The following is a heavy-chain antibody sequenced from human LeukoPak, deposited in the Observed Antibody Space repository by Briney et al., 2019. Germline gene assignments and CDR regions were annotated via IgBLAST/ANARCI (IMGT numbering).Heavy chain of an antibody. Sequence: GGSLRLSCAASGFTFSSYGMHRVRQAPGKGLEWVAVIWYDGSNKYYADSVKGQFTISRDNSKNTLYLQMNSLRAEDTAVYYCARAGPPNYDFWSGYAANYYYYYGMDVWGQGTTVTVSS. V-gene: IGHV3-33*01. CDR2: IWYDGSNK. CDR3: ARAGPPNYDFWSGYAANYYYYYGMDV. CDR1: GFTFSSYG. J-gene: IGHJ6*02. D-gene: IGHD3-3*01.